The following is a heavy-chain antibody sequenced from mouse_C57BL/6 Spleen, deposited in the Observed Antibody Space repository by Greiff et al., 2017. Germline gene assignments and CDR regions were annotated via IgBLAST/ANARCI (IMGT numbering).Heavy chain of an antibody. CDR3: ARKEGNSWFAY. J-gene: IGHJ3*01. V-gene: IGHV5-17*01. CDR2: ISSGSSTI. CDR1: GFTFSDYG. D-gene: IGHD2-1*01. Sequence: VKLMESGGGLVKPGGSLKLSCAASGFTFSDYGMHWVRQAPEKGLEWVAYISSGSSTIYYADTVKGRFTISRDNAKNTLFLQMTSLRSEDTAMYYCARKEGNSWFAYWGQGTLVTVSA.